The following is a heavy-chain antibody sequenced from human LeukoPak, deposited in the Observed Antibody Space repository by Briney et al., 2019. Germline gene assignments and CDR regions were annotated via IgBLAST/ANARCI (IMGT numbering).Heavy chain of an antibody. Sequence: ASVKVSCKASGYTFTGYYLHWVRQAPGQGLEWMGWINPNSGDTNYAQKFQGRVTMTRDTSINTAYMELSRLRPDDTAVYHCARDLTMFVVVPGYWGQGTLVTVSS. D-gene: IGHD3-10*02. V-gene: IGHV1-2*02. CDR2: INPNSGDT. CDR3: ARDLTMFVVVPGY. J-gene: IGHJ4*02. CDR1: GYTFTGYY.